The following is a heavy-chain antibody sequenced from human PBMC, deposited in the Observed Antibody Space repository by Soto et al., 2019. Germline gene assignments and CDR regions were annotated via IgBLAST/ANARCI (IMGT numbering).Heavy chain of an antibody. J-gene: IGHJ6*02. Sequence: SETLYLTCTVSGGSVSSGSYYWSWIRQPPGKGLEWIGYIYYSGSTNYNPSLKSRVTISVDTSKNQFSLKLSSVTAADTAVYYCAGGSITIFGVVIYYYYGMDVWGQGTTVTVSS. CDR1: GGSVSSGSYY. V-gene: IGHV4-61*01. CDR2: IYYSGST. CDR3: AGGSITIFGVVIYYYYGMDV. D-gene: IGHD3-3*01.